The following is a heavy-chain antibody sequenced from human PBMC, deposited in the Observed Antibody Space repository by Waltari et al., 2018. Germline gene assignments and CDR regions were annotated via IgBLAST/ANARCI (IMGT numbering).Heavy chain of an antibody. J-gene: IGHJ4*02. CDR2: SGPGVRSG. D-gene: IGHD2-15*01. Sequence: QAPLVQSGTEVKRTGSSVRVPCKASGDTFSTNAIRWVRQAPGPGLGAMGREKGGGGMGRSGPGVRSGKAAEKFQGRVTRRADESSTTVYMELSSLRSEDTAVYYCARTVTLFAGVVQGYYFDYWGQGTLVTVSS. V-gene: IGHV1-69*18. CDR1: GDTFSTNA. CDR3: ARTVTLFAGVVQGYYFDY.